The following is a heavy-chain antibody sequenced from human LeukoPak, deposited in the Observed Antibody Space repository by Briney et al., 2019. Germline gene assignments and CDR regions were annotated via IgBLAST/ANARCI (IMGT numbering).Heavy chain of an antibody. CDR1: GYSFTSYW. CDR2: IDPSDSYT. CDR3: ARLFESKGPLSAVAGTEDY. D-gene: IGHD6-19*01. Sequence: GESLRISCKGSGYSFTSYWISWVRQMPGKGLEWMGRIDPSDSYTNYSPSFQGHVTISADKSISTAYLQWSSLKASDAAMYYCARLFESKGPLSAVAGTEDYWGQGTLVTVSS. J-gene: IGHJ4*02. V-gene: IGHV5-10-1*01.